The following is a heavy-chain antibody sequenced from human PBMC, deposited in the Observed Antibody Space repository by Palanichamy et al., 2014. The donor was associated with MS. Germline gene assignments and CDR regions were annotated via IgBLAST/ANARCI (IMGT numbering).Heavy chain of an antibody. Sequence: QVQLQQWGAGLLKPSETLSLTCAVYGGSFSGYYWTWIRQPPGKGLEWIGEINHIGSTNYNPSLKRRVTISVDTSKNQFSLKLRSVTAADTAVYYCSRYCGGDCPHTRRNAFDIWGQGTMVTVSS. CDR1: GGSFSGYY. CDR2: INHIGST. V-gene: IGHV4-34*01. CDR3: SRYCGGDCPHTRRNAFDI. J-gene: IGHJ3*02. D-gene: IGHD2-21*02.